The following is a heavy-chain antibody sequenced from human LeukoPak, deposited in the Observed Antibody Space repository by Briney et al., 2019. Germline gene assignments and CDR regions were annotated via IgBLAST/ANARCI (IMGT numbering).Heavy chain of an antibody. D-gene: IGHD5-18*01. CDR3: ARGGYSYGYNFDY. CDR2: IYYTGTT. J-gene: IGHJ4*02. Sequence: SETLSLTCTVSDGSISSYYWNWFRQPPGKGLEWIGHIYYTGTTHYNPSLKSRVSISIDTSKNQSSLKLSSVTAADTAVYYCARGGYSYGYNFDYWDQGTLVTVSS. V-gene: IGHV4-59*12. CDR1: DGSISSYY.